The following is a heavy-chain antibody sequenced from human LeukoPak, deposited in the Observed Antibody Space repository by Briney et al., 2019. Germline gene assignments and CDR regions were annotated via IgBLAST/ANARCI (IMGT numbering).Heavy chain of an antibody. Sequence: SETLSLTCTVSGGSISSYYWSWIRQPPGKGLEWIGYIYYSGSTNYNPSLKSRVTISVDTSKNQFSLKLSSVTAADTAVYYCARIPGVTRYNWFDPWGQGTLVTVSS. CDR1: GGSISSYY. J-gene: IGHJ5*02. V-gene: IGHV4-59*01. CDR3: ARIPGVTRYNWFDP. D-gene: IGHD4-11*01. CDR2: IYYSGST.